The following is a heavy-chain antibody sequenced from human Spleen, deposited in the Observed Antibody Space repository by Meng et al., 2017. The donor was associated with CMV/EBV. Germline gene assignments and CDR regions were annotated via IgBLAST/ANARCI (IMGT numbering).Heavy chain of an antibody. Sequence: SETLSLTCTVSGGSVNSGSYYWSWIRQTPGKGLDWIGYIDYRGNTSSNPSLKSRVTISLYTSRNQFSLKVRSVTAADTAVYYCARDSAVNSFNFYGMDVWGQGTTVTVSS. J-gene: IGHJ6*02. CDR1: GGSVNSGSYY. CDR3: ARDSAVNSFNFYGMDV. CDR2: IDYRGNT. V-gene: IGHV4-61*01. D-gene: IGHD1-1*01.